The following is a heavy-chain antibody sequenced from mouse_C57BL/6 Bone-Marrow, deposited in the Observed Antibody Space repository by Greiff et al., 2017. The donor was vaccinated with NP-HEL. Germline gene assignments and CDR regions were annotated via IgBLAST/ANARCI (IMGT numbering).Heavy chain of an antibody. V-gene: IGHV3-6*01. CDR3: ARNMLITTVPPFAY. CDR1: GYSITSGYY. D-gene: IGHD1-1*01. CDR2: ISYDGSN. J-gene: IGHJ3*01. Sequence: VQLKESGPGLVKPSQSLSLTCSVTGYSITSGYYWNWIRQFPGNKLEWMGYISYDGSNNYNPSLKNRISLTRDTSKNQFFLKFNSVTTEDTATYYCARNMLITTVPPFAYWGQGTLVTVSA.